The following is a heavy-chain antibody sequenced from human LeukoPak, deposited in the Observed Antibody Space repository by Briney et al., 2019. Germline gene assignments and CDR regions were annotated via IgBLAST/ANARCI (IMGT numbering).Heavy chain of an antibody. Sequence: GGSLRLSCAASGFTFSSNAMSWVRQAPGKGLEWVSVISNNGGSTYYADSVKGRFTISRDNSKNTLYLQMNSLRAEDTAVYYCAREPILTYWGQGTLVTVSS. J-gene: IGHJ4*02. CDR2: ISNNGGST. CDR3: AREPILTY. CDR1: GFTFSSNA. V-gene: IGHV3-23*01.